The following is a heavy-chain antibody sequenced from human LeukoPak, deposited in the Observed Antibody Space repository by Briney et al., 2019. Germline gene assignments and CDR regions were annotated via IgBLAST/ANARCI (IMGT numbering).Heavy chain of an antibody. CDR3: ARAPYYYGSGSGGMDV. CDR2: ISYDGSDK. CDR1: GFPFSSYA. Sequence: GGSLRLPRAASGFPFSSYAILWVRHAPGKGLEWVAVISYDGSDKHHADSVKGRFTISRDNSKNTLYLQMSSLRAEDTAVYYCARAPYYYGSGSGGMDVWGQGSTVTVSS. J-gene: IGHJ6*02. D-gene: IGHD3-10*01. V-gene: IGHV3-30-3*01.